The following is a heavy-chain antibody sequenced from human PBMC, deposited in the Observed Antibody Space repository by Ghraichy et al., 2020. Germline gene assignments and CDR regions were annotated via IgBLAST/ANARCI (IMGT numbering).Heavy chain of an antibody. J-gene: IGHJ4*02. D-gene: IGHD4-17*01. CDR2: ISGSGGST. V-gene: IGHV3-23*01. CDR1: GFTFSSYA. Sequence: GGSLRLSCAASGFTFSSYAMSWVRQAPGKGLEWVSAISGSGGSTYYADSVKGRFTISRDNSKNTLYLQMNSLRAEDTAVYYCANSPVPSDDYGEPGPGGWGQGTLVTVSS. CDR3: ANSPVPSDDYGEPGPGG.